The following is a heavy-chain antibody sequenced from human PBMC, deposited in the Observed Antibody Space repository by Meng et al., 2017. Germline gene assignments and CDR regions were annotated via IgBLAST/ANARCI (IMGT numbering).Heavy chain of an antibody. V-gene: IGHV1-24*01. CDR2: FDPEDDET. CDR3: ATMWRLVGATGGDIPYYFDY. Sequence: ASVKVSCKVSGYTLTELSMHWVRQAPGQGLEWMGGFDPEDDETVYAQKFQGRVTMTEDTSIDTAYMELESLRSEDTAVYYCATMWRLVGATGGDIPYYFDYWGQGTVVTVSS. D-gene: IGHD1-26*01. J-gene: IGHJ4*02. CDR1: GYTLTELS.